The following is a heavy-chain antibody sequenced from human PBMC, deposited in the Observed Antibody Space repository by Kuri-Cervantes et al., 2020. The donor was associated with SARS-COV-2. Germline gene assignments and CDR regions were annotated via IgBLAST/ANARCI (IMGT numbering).Heavy chain of an antibody. CDR2: IHSSGSST. J-gene: IGHJ2*01. V-gene: IGHV3-74*01. Sequence: GGSLRLSFEASGFMISSYWMHWVRQVPEKGQVWVSRIHSSGSSTGYADSVKGRFTISRDNAKNTLYLQMNSLRVEDTAVYYCARGDFWNGYYNWYFDLWCRGTLVTVSS. D-gene: IGHD3-3*01. CDR3: ARGDFWNGYYNWYFDL. CDR1: GFMISSYW.